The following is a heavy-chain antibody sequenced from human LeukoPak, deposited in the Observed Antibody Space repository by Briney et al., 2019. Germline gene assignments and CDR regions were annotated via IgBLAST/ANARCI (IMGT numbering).Heavy chain of an antibody. V-gene: IGHV4-61*02. Sequence: SQTLSLTCQVSGGSISSGRHYWSWIRQPAGKGLEWIGRTYTSGSTNYNPSLKSRVTISLDTSKNQFSLKLSSVTAADTAVYYCARVDGSCAGGSCPSGNWFDPWGQGTLVTVSS. CDR2: TYTSGST. D-gene: IGHD2-15*01. CDR3: ARVDGSCAGGSCPSGNWFDP. CDR1: GGSISSGRHY. J-gene: IGHJ5*02.